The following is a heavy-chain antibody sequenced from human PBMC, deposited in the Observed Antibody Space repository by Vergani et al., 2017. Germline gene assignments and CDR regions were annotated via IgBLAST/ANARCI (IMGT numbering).Heavy chain of an antibody. J-gene: IGHJ4*02. CDR2: ISGSGGST. D-gene: IGHD2-2*01. Sequence: EVQLLESGGGLVQPGGSLRLSCAASGFTFSSYAMSWVRQAPGKGLEWVSAISGSGGSTYYADSVKGRFTISRENSKNTLYLQMNSLRAEDTAVYYCANARYLPSPSIAKGVFDYWGQGTLVTVSS. CDR3: ANARYLPSPSIAKGVFDY. V-gene: IGHV3-23*01. CDR1: GFTFSSYA.